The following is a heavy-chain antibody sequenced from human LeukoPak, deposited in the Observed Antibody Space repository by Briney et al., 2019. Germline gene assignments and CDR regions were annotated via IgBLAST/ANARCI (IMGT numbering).Heavy chain of an antibody. J-gene: IGHJ4*02. CDR3: ATDRDNSDWQKRFDS. V-gene: IGHV3-23*01. Sequence: PGGSLRLSCAASGFTFSSYAMSWVRQAPGKGLEWVSVISGSSGSTYYADSVKGRFTISRDNSKNTLFLQMNSLRAEDTAVYYCATDRDNSDWQKRFDSWGQGTLVTVSS. D-gene: IGHD2-21*02. CDR1: GFTFSSYA. CDR2: ISGSSGST.